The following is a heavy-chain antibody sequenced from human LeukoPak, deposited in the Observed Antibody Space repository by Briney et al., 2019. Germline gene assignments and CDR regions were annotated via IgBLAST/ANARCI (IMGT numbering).Heavy chain of an antibody. CDR3: ARESRRYSYGTHFDY. D-gene: IGHD5-18*01. Sequence: ASVKVSCTASGYTFTSYAMHWERQAPGQRLEWMGWINAGNGNTKYSQKFQGRVTITADESTSTAYMELSSLRSEDTAVYYCARESRRYSYGTHFDYWGQGTLVTVSS. CDR2: INAGNGNT. V-gene: IGHV1-3*01. J-gene: IGHJ4*02. CDR1: GYTFTSYA.